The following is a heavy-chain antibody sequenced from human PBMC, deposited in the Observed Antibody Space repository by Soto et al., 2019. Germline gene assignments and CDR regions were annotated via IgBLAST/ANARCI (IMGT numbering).Heavy chain of an antibody. D-gene: IGHD3-10*01. J-gene: IGHJ3*01. V-gene: IGHV4-30-2*01. CDR1: GDSIRIASYS. Sequence: QLQLQESGSGLVKTSQTLSLTCAVSGDSIRIASYSWSWIRQPPGKGLEWVAYITHQGFTYFNPSLKRRLSISVDTSKHQVSLTLTSVTAADTAVYYCAKDRGTRRGAFDVWGRGAMVTVSS. CDR3: AKDRGTRRGAFDV. CDR2: ITHQGFT.